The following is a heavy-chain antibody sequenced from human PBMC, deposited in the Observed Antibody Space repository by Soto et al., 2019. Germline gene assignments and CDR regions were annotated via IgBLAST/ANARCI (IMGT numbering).Heavy chain of an antibody. CDR1: GYTFTSYG. CDR3: ARKGYCISTSCYLNYYYSGMDV. D-gene: IGHD2-2*01. CDR2: ISAYNGNT. V-gene: IGHV1-18*01. J-gene: IGHJ6*02. Sequence: QVQLVQSGAEVKKPGASVKVSCKASGYTFTSYGISWVRQAPGQGLEWMGWISAYNGNTNYAQKLQGRVTMTTDTTTIRAYMELRRLRSDDTAVYYCARKGYCISTSCYLNYYYSGMDVWGQGTTVTVSS.